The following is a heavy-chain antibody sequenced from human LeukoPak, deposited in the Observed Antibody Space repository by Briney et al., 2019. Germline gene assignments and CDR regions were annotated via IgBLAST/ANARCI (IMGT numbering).Heavy chain of an antibody. CDR3: AREVAVLWFGELFGSKTIDY. J-gene: IGHJ4*02. D-gene: IGHD3-10*01. CDR1: GGSISSSSYY. CDR2: IYYSGST. Sequence: PSETLSLTCTVSGGSISSSSYYWGWIRQPPGKGLEWIGSIYYSGSTYYNPSLKSRVTISVDTSKNQFSLKLSSVTAADTAVYYCAREVAVLWFGELFGSKTIDYWGQGTLVTVSS. V-gene: IGHV4-39*02.